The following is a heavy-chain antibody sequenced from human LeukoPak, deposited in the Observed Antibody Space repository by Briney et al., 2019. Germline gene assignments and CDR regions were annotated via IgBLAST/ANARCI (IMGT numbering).Heavy chain of an antibody. V-gene: IGHV3-30*02. CDR1: GFTFSSYG. D-gene: IGHD3-3*01. J-gene: IGHJ4*02. CDR3: AKDQAKITIFGVVRPDYFDY. CDR2: IRYDGSNK. Sequence: GSLRLSCAASGFTFSSYGMHWVLQAPGKGLEWVAFIRYDGSNKYYADSVKGRFTISRDNSKNTLYLQMNSLRAEDTAVYYCAKDQAKITIFGVVRPDYFDYWGQGTLVTVSS.